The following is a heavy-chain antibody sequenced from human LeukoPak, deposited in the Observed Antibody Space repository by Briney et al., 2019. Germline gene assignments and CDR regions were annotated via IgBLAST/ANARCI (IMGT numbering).Heavy chain of an antibody. J-gene: IGHJ4*02. CDR2: ISGSGGST. V-gene: IGHV3-23*01. CDR3: AKTTRAYNYGSIDY. D-gene: IGHD5-18*01. Sequence: GGSLRLSCAASGFTFSSYAMSWVRQAPGKGLEWVSAISGSGGSTYYADSVKDRFTISRDNSKNTLYLQMKSLRAEDTAVYHCAKTTRAYNYGSIDYWGQGTLVTVSS. CDR1: GFTFSSYA.